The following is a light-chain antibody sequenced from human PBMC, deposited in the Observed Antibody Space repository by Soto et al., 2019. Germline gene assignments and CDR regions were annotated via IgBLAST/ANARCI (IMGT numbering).Light chain of an antibody. CDR2: GNT. CDR1: TSNIGAGYD. CDR3: QSYDSRLSGAV. J-gene: IGLJ2*01. Sequence: QSVLTQPPSVSGAPGQRVTISCTGSTSNIGAGYDVQWYQQLPGTAPNLLIYGNTNRPSGVPDRFFGSKSGASASLAITGLLAEDEADYHCQSYDSRLSGAVFGGGTKLTVL. V-gene: IGLV1-40*01.